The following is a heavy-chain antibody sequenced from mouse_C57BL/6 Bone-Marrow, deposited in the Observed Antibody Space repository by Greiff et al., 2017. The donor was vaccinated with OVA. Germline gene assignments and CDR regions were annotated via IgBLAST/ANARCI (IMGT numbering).Heavy chain of an antibody. Sequence: VQLQQPGAELVKPGASVKMSCKASGYTFTSYWITWVKQRPGQGLEWIGDIYPGSGSTNYNEKFKSKATLTVDTSSSTAYMQLSSLTSEDSAVYYCARCYGSREAAYYAMDYWGQGTSVTVSS. J-gene: IGHJ4*01. D-gene: IGHD1-1*01. V-gene: IGHV1-55*01. CDR2: IYPGSGST. CDR1: GYTFTSYW. CDR3: ARCYGSREAAYYAMDY.